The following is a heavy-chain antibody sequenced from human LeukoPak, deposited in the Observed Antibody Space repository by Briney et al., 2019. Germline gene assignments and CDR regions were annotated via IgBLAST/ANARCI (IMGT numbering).Heavy chain of an antibody. D-gene: IGHD6-19*01. V-gene: IGHV4-59*08. J-gene: IGHJ6*03. CDR2: IYYSGST. Sequence: PWETLSLTCTVSGGSISSYYWSWIRQPPGKGLEWIGYIYYSGSTNYNPSLKSRVTISVDTSKNQFSLKLSSVTAADTAVYYCARNPIAVAGDYYYYMDVWGKATTVTASS. CDR1: GGSISSYY. CDR3: ARNPIAVAGDYYYYMDV.